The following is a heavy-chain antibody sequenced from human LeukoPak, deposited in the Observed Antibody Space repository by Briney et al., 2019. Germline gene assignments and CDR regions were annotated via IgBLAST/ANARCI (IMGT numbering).Heavy chain of an antibody. Sequence: GGSLRLSCAASGFTFDDYTMHWVRHAPGKGLEWVSVIYSGGSTYYADSVKGRFTISRDNSKNTLYLQMNSLRAEDTAVYYCARDRVDRREDYFDYWGQGTLVTVSS. V-gene: IGHV3-66*01. CDR2: IYSGGST. D-gene: IGHD3-22*01. CDR1: GFTFDDYT. J-gene: IGHJ4*02. CDR3: ARDRVDRREDYFDY.